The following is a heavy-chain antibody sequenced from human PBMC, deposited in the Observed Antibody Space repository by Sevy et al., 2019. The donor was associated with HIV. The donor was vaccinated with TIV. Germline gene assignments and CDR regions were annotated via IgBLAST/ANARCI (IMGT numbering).Heavy chain of an antibody. D-gene: IGHD6-13*01. CDR1: GYTFTAYH. J-gene: IGHJ4*02. Sequence: ASVKVSCKASGYTFTAYHMHWIRQAPGQGLEWMGWVYPNSGGTEYAQKFQGRVTMTTDTSINTAYLELSGLRSDDTAMYYSSRETWYFANWGQGTLVTVSS. CDR3: SRETWYFAN. CDR2: VYPNSGGT. V-gene: IGHV1-2*02.